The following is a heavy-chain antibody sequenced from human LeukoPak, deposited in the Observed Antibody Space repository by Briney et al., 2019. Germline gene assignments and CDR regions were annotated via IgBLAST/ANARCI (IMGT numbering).Heavy chain of an antibody. J-gene: IGHJ4*02. Sequence: ESLKISCAASGFTFSSYWMSWVRQAPGKGLEWVANIKQDGSQKYYVDSVRGRFTISRDNAKNSLYLQMNSLRVEDTAVYYCARRYFDYWGQGTLVTVSS. CDR2: IKQDGSQK. V-gene: IGHV3-7*04. CDR3: ARRYFDY. CDR1: GFTFSSYW.